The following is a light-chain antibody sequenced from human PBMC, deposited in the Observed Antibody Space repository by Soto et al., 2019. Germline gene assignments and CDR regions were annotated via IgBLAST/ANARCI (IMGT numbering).Light chain of an antibody. CDR3: QQYGVYYPST. Sequence: DIQMTQSPSTLSASVGDKVTITCRASQIIGDYLAWYQQKPGKAPGLLIYRAYTLESGIPSRFSGSGSGTEFTLTISSLQPDDFATSYCQQYGVYYPSTFGGGTKVEIK. V-gene: IGKV1-5*03. J-gene: IGKJ4*01. CDR1: QIIGDY. CDR2: RAY.